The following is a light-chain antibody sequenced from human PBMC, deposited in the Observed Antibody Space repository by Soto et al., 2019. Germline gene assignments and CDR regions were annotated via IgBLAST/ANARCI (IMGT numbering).Light chain of an antibody. J-gene: IGLJ3*02. CDR2: AVS. CDR1: NSDVGAYTF. V-gene: IGLV2-11*01. CDR3: FSYRASDMWV. Sequence: QSVLTQPRSVSGSPGQSVTISCTGTNSDVGAYTFVSWYQQLPGKAPKLIISAVSYRPSGVPDRFSGSKSGNTASLTISGLQTEDEVDYYCFSYRASDMWVFGGGTKLTVL.